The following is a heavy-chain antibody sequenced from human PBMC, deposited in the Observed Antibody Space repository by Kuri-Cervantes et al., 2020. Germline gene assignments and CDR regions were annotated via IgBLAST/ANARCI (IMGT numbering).Heavy chain of an antibody. CDR1: GGSISSSSYY. Sequence: SETLSLTCTVSGGSISSSSYYWGWIRQPPGKGLEWIGSIYYSGSTYYNPSLKSRVTISVDRSKNQFSLKLSSVTAADTAVYYCVVAPSSISAFDIWGQGTMVTVSS. CDR3: VVAPSSISAFDI. V-gene: IGHV4-39*01. CDR2: IYYSGST. D-gene: IGHD2-15*01. J-gene: IGHJ3*02.